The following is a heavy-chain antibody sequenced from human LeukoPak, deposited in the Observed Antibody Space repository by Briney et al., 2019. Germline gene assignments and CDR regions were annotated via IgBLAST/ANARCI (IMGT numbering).Heavy chain of an antibody. V-gene: IGHV4-59*01. CDR2: IYHSGST. D-gene: IGHD3-10*01. CDR3: TRGFGPRYFDS. Sequence: MTSETLSLTCTVSGGSISSYYWSWIRQPPGKGLEWIGYIYHSGSTDYNPSLESRVTISVDTSKNQFSLRLSSLTAADTAVYYCTRGFGPRYFDSWGRGILVTVSA. J-gene: IGHJ4*02. CDR1: GGSISSYY.